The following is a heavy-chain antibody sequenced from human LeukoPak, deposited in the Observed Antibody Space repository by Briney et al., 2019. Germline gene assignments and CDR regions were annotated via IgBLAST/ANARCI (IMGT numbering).Heavy chain of an antibody. CDR1: GGSISSSNW. J-gene: IGHJ4*02. CDR3: ARLLYSYGVYFDY. Sequence: KPSGTLSLTCAVSGGSISSSNWWSWVRQPPGKGLEWIGEIYHSGSTNYNPSLKSRVTISVDTSKNQFSLKLSSVTAADTAVYYCARLLYSYGVYFDYWGQGTLVTVSS. V-gene: IGHV4-4*02. D-gene: IGHD5-18*01. CDR2: IYHSGST.